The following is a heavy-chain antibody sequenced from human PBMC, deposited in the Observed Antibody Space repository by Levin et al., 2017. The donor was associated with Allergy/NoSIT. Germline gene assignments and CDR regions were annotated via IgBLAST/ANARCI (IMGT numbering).Heavy chain of an antibody. D-gene: IGHD3-10*01. CDR2: IEGSGGTS. CDR1: GFSFSGYA. J-gene: IGHJ6*02. V-gene: IGHV3-23*01. CDR3: AKEGITGFRGPRGNYYGLDV. Sequence: SCAASGFSFSGYAMDWVRQAPGKGLEWVSGIEGSGGTSYYADSVKGRFTISRDKSKNILYLQMNSLRAEDTALYYCAKEGITGFRGPRGNYYGLDVWGQGTTVTVSS.